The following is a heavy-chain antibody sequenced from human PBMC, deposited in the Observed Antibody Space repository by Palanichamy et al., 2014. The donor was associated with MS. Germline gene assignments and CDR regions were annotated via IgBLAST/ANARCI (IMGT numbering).Heavy chain of an antibody. CDR3: AREVGLRYSSAGLYNWFDP. CDR2: ISEYNGNT. Sequence: QVQLVQSGAEVKKPGASVKVSCKASGYTFTSYGISWVRQAPGQGLEWMGWISEYNGNTNYAQKLQGRVTMTTDTSTSTAYMELRSLRSGDTAVYYCAREVGLRYSSAGLYNWFDPWGQGTLVTVSS. CDR1: GYTFTSYG. J-gene: IGHJ5*02. D-gene: IGHD2-15*01. V-gene: IGHV1-18*01.